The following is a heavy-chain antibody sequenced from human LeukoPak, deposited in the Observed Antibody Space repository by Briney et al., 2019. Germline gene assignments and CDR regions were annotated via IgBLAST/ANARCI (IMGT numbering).Heavy chain of an antibody. CDR3: ARGGYCSSTSCRNWFDP. D-gene: IGHD2-2*01. Sequence: GGSLRLSCAASGFTFSSYWMNWVRQAPGKGLEWVSSISSGSTYIYYADSVKGRFTISRDNAKNSLYLQMNSLRAEDTAVYYCARGGYCSSTSCRNWFDPWGQGTLVTVSS. V-gene: IGHV3-21*01. CDR1: GFTFSSYW. J-gene: IGHJ5*02. CDR2: ISSGSTYI.